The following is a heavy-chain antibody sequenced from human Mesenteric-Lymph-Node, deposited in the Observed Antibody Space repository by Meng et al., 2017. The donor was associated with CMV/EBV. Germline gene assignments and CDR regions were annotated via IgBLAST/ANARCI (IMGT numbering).Heavy chain of an antibody. Sequence: LTCAVYGGSFSGYYWSWIRQPPGKGLEWIGEINHSGSTNYNPSLKSRVTISVDTSKNQFSLKLSSVTAADTAVYYCARGIAAARFFQHWGQGTLVTVSS. CDR3: ARGIAAARFFQH. J-gene: IGHJ1*01. D-gene: IGHD6-13*01. V-gene: IGHV4-34*01. CDR1: GGSFSGYY. CDR2: INHSGST.